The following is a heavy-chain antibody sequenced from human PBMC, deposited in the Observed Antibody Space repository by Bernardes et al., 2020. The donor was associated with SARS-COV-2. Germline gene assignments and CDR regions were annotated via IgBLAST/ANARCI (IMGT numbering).Heavy chain of an antibody. V-gene: IGHV1-8*01. CDR3: ARGRTRRYCSGGSCTTSYWYFDL. CDR1: GYTFTSYD. Sequence: ASLKDSCKASGYTFTSYDINWVRQATGQGLEWMGWMNPNSGNTGYAQKFQGRVTMTRNTSISTTYMELSSLRSDDTAVYYCARGRTRRYCSGGSCTTSYWYFDLWGRGTLVTVSS. J-gene: IGHJ2*01. D-gene: IGHD2-15*01. CDR2: MNPNSGNT.